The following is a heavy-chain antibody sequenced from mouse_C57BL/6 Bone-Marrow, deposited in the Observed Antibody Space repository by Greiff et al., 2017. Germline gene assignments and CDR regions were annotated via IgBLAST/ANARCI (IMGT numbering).Heavy chain of an antibody. CDR1: GFSLTTYG. J-gene: IGHJ2*01. Sequence: QVQLQQSGPGLVQPSQSLSITCTVSGFSLTTYGVHWVRQSPGKGLEWLGVIWSGGTTDYNAAFISRLSFSKDNSKSQVFFKMNSLQAKDTAIYHCARTSYRSYYFDYWGQGTTLTVSS. CDR2: IWSGGTT. V-gene: IGHV2-2*02. D-gene: IGHD2-14*01. CDR3: ARTSYRSYYFDY.